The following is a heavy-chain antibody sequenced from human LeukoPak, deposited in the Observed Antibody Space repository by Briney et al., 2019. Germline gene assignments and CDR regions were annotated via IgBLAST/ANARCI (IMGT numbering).Heavy chain of an antibody. D-gene: IGHD3-3*01. CDR1: GGSISSYY. CDR2: IYYSGST. CDR3: ARVAMEWKKYYYYGMDV. J-gene: IGHJ6*02. Sequence: SETLSLTCTVSGGSISSYYWSCIRQPPGKGLEWIGYIYYSGSTNYNPSLKSRVTISVDTSKNQFSLKLSSVTAADTAVYYCARVAMEWKKYYYYGMDVWGQGTTVTVSS. V-gene: IGHV4-59*01.